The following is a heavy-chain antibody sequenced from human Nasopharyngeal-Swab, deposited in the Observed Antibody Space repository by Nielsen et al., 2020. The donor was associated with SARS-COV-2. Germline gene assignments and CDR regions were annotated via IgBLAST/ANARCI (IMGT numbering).Heavy chain of an antibody. CDR3: ARQLQSFDP. J-gene: IGHJ5*02. CDR2: IYPGDSDT. D-gene: IGHD2-21*02. V-gene: IGHV5-51*01. Sequence: KVSCKGSGYNFATSWIGWVRQMPGKGLEWMGIIYPGDSDTRYSPSFQGQVTISADKSISTAYPQWHNLKASDTAIYYCARQLQSFDPWGQGTLVTVSS. CDR1: GYNFATSW.